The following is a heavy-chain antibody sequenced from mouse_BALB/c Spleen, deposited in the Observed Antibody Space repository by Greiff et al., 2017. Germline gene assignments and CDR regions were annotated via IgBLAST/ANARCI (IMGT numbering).Heavy chain of an antibody. J-gene: IGHJ2*01. Sequence: DVKLVESGGGLVQPGGSRKLSCAASGFTFSSFGMHWVRQAPEKGLEWVAYISSGSSTIYYADTVKGRFTISRDNPKNTLFLQMTSLRSEDTAMYYCARGGKGYFDYWGQGTTLTVSS. CDR2: ISSGSSTI. V-gene: IGHV5-17*02. D-gene: IGHD1-3*01. CDR3: ARGGKGYFDY. CDR1: GFTFSSFG.